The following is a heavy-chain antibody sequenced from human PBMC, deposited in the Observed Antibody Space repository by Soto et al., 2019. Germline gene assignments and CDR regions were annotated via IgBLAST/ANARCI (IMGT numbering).Heavy chain of an antibody. V-gene: IGHV5-51*01. CDR3: ARLKTYYDFWSGYYMDG. D-gene: IGHD3-3*01. CDR2: IYPGESDT. CDR1: GYSFTSYW. J-gene: IGHJ6*04. Sequence: PGESLKISCKGSGYSFTSYWIGWGRQMPGKGLEGMGIIYPGESDTRYSPSFQGQVTISADKSISTAYLQWSSLKASDTAMYYCARLKTYYDFWSGYYMDGWGKGTTVTVSS.